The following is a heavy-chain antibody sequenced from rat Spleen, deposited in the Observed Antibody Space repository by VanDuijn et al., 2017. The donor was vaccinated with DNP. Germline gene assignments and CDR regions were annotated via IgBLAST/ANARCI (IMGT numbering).Heavy chain of an antibody. Sequence: EVQLVESGGGLVQPGRSLKLSCTASGFTFSNYHMAWVRQAPTKGLEWVASISPGGGGTYYRDSVKGRFTISRDYARSTLYLQMDSLRSEDTATYYCTKDAFDYWGQGVMVTVSS. CDR3: TKDAFDY. CDR2: ISPGGGGT. CDR1: GFTFSNYH. V-gene: IGHV5-27*01. J-gene: IGHJ2*01.